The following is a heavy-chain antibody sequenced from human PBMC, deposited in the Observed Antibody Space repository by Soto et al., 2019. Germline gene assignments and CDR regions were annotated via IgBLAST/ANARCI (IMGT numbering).Heavy chain of an antibody. Sequence: EAQLVESGGGLVQPGGSLRLSCAASGFTFSNYEMHWVRQAPGKGLEYVSGISNNGANTDYAKSVKGRVTISRDNSENTLYLQMGSLRAEDMALYYCARRGYGSRWPNVYMDVWGKGTTVTVSS. J-gene: IGHJ6*03. CDR3: ARRGYGSRWPNVYMDV. CDR2: ISNNGANT. V-gene: IGHV3-64*01. CDR1: GFTFSNYE. D-gene: IGHD6-13*01.